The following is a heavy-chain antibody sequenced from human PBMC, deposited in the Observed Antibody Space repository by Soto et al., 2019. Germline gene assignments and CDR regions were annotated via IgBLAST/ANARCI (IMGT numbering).Heavy chain of an antibody. D-gene: IGHD3-16*01. J-gene: IGHJ4*02. Sequence: QVQLVESGGGVVQPGRSLRLSCAASGFTFSSYAMHWVRQAPGKGLEWVAVISYDGSNKYYADSVKGRFTISRDNSKNTLYLQMNSLRAEDTAVYYCASLYGGGYWGQGTLVTVSS. CDR1: GFTFSSYA. CDR3: ASLYGGGY. CDR2: ISYDGSNK. V-gene: IGHV3-30-3*01.